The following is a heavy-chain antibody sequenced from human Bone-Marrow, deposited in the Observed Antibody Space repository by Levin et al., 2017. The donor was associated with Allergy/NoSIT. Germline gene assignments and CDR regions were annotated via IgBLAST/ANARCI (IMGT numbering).Heavy chain of an antibody. CDR3: AKGIIGDIRVAHKEAFDI. CDR1: GFTFRIYS. D-gene: IGHD2-8*02. V-gene: IGHV3-21*01. CDR2: ISSSGSDM. J-gene: IGHJ3*02. Sequence: AASVKVSCTVSGFTFRIYSINWVRQAPGKGLEWVSSISSSGSDMYYVDSVKGRFTISRDNAKNSLTLQMNSLRAEDTAVYYCAKGIIGDIRVAHKEAFDIWGQGTMVSVSS.